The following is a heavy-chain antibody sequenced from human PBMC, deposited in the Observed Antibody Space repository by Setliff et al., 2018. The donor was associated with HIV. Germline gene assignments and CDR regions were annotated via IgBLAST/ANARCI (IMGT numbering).Heavy chain of an antibody. CDR3: ARHGAFYYYYMDV. V-gene: IGHV4-34*01. CDR2: INHSGST. J-gene: IGHJ6*03. CDR1: GGSFSGYY. Sequence: SETLSLTCAVYGGSFSGYYWSWIRQSPGKGLEWIGEINHSGSTKYNPSLKSRVTISVDTSKNQFSLNLSSVTAADTAVYYCARHGAFYYYYMDVWGKGTTVTVSS.